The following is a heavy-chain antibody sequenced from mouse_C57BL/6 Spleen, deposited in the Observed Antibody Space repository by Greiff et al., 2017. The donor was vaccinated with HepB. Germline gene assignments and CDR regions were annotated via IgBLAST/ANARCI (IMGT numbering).Heavy chain of an antibody. CDR2: IWSDGST. D-gene: IGHD2-3*01. Sequence: QVQLQQSGPGLVAPSQSLSITCTVSGFSLTSYGVHWVRQPPGKGLEWLVVIWSDGSTTYNSALKSRLSISKDNSKSQVFLKMNSLQTDDTAMYYCARHEGIYDGYYEGFAYWGQGTLVTVSA. CDR3: ARHEGIYDGYYEGFAY. CDR1: GFSLTSYG. V-gene: IGHV2-6-1*01. J-gene: IGHJ3*01.